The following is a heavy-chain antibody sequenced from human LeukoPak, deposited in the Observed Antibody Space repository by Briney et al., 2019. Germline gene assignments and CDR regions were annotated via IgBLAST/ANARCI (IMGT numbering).Heavy chain of an antibody. CDR2: IYTSGST. J-gene: IGHJ4*02. CDR3: AGGRKVGAPHFDY. Sequence: SQTLSLTCPVSGGSISSYYWSWIRQPAGKGLEWIGRIYTSGSTNYNPSLKSRVPMSVDTSKNQFSLKLSADTAADTAVYCCAGGRKVGAPHFDYWGQGTLVTVSS. D-gene: IGHD1-26*01. V-gene: IGHV4-4*07. CDR1: GGSISSYY.